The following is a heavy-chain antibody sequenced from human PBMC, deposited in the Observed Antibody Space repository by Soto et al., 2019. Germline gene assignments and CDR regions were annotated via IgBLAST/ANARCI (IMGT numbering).Heavy chain of an antibody. CDR2: INPSGGST. CDR1: GYTFTSYY. CDR3: ARDGSYYYDSSGYQPNWYFDL. J-gene: IGHJ2*01. Sequence: QVQLVQSGAEVKKPGASVKVSCKASGYTFTSYYMHWVRQAPGQGLEWMGIINPSGGSTSYGQKLQGRVTMTRDAATRTVYMELISLRSEDTVVYYCARDGSYYYDSSGYQPNWYFDLWGRGTLVTVSS. D-gene: IGHD3-22*01. V-gene: IGHV1-46*03.